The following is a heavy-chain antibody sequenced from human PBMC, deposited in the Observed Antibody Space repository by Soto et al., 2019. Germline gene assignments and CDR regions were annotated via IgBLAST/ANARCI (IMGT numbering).Heavy chain of an antibody. V-gene: IGHV2-5*01. J-gene: IGHJ6*02. D-gene: IGHD5-18*01. CDR1: GFSLSTSGVG. CDR2: IYWNDDK. Sequence: QITLKESGPTLVKPTQTLKLTCTFSGFSLSTSGVGVGWVRQPPGKALEWLALIYWNDDKRYSPSLKSRLTITKDTSKNQVVLTMTNMDPVDTATYYCAHSTETRIQLSNCYYGMDVWGQGTTVTVSS. CDR3: AHSTETRIQLSNCYYGMDV.